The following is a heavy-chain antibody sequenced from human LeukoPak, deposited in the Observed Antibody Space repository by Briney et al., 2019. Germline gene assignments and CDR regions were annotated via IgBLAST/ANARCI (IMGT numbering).Heavy chain of an antibody. V-gene: IGHV3-11*06. J-gene: IGHJ4*02. Sequence: GGSLRLSCAASGFTFSDYYMSWIRQAPGKGLEWVSYISRNSYTNYADSVKGRFTISRDNAKNSLYLQMASLRAEGTAVYYCARMGIAAVGAYYFDFWGQGTLVAVSS. CDR2: ISRNSYT. D-gene: IGHD6-13*01. CDR3: ARMGIAAVGAYYFDF. CDR1: GFTFSDYY.